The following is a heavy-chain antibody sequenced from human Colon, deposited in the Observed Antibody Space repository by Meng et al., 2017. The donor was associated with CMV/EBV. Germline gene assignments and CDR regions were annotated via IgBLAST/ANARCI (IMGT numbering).Heavy chain of an antibody. Sequence: SWAASGFSFNTFGMHWVRQAPGKGLEWVASIRYDGSEQYYADAVEGRFTISRDNSKNTVDLHMNSLRPDDTAVYYCAKPAPPALRGDWFDPWGQGTLVTVSS. J-gene: IGHJ5*02. CDR1: GFSFNTFG. CDR3: AKPAPPALRGDWFDP. D-gene: IGHD4-17*01. CDR2: IRYDGSEQ. V-gene: IGHV3-30*02.